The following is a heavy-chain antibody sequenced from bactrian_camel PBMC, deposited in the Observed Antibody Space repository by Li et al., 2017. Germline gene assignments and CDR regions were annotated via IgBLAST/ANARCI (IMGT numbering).Heavy chain of an antibody. CDR2: IDSDGIA. CDR1: ENTWKRHC. J-gene: IGHJ4*01. Sequence: HVQLVESGGGSVQTGGSLKLSRVYSENTWKRHCMGWFRQVPGKEREGIAAIDSDGIASYIDSVKGRFTISRDNANNTVNLMMNSLKVEDTAMYYCAAEPSPVPQPLALHEYRHWGRGTQVTVLGPTQVTVLGQGTQVTVSS. V-gene: IGHV3S53*01. D-gene: IGHD5*01.